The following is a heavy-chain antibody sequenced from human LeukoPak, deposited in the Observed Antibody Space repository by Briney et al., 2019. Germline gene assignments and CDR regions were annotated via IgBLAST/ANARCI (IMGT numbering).Heavy chain of an antibody. CDR1: GGTFSSYG. V-gene: IGHV1-69*13. J-gene: IGHJ6*02. CDR2: IIPMFGTA. Sequence: SVRVSCKASGGTFSSYGITWVRQAPGQGLEWMGGIIPMFGTANYAQKFQGRVTITSDDSTSTAYMELSSLRSEDTAVYYCARESQRYAAVWGQGTTVTVSS. CDR3: ARESQRYAAV. D-gene: IGHD5-12*01.